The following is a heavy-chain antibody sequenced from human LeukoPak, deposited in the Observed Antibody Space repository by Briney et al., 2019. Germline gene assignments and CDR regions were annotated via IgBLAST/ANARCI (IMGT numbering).Heavy chain of an antibody. CDR3: AKVHMVRGVNGCLDY. V-gene: IGHV3-23*01. J-gene: IGHJ4*02. CDR2: ISGSGGST. D-gene: IGHD3-10*01. Sequence: GVLRLSCAASGFTFSSYAMSWVRQAPGKGLEWVSVISGSGGSTYYADSVKGRFTISRDNSKNTLYLQMISLRAEDTAVYYCAKVHMVRGVNGCLDYWGQGTLVTVSS. CDR1: GFTFSSYA.